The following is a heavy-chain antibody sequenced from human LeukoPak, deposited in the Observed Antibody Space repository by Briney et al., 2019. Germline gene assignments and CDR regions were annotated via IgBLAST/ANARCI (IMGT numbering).Heavy chain of an antibody. CDR2: IYSTGGK. J-gene: IGHJ4*02. CDR3: ARGSDGWFAFDY. V-gene: IGHV3-66*01. CDR1: QFSVTTNY. D-gene: IGHD6-19*01. Sequence: GGSLRLSCAASQFSVTTNYMSWVRQAPGKGLEWVSIIYSTGGKYYADSVKGRFTIPRDNSKHTLNLQMNSLRAEDTAIYYCARGSDGWFAFDYWGQGILVTVSS.